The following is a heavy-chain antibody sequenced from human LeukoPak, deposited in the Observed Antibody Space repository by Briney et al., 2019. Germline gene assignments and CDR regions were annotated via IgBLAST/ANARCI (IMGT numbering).Heavy chain of an antibody. J-gene: IGHJ6*02. CDR1: GFPFSSYA. Sequence: GGSLRLSCVASGFPFSSYAMSWVRQAPGKGLEWVSVISGSGGSTYYADSVKGRFTSSRDNSKNTLYLQMNSLRAEDTAVYYCAKSLLWFIGVQGSYGMDVWGQGTTVTVSS. CDR3: AKSLLWFIGVQGSYGMDV. CDR2: ISGSGGST. V-gene: IGHV3-23*01. D-gene: IGHD3-10*01.